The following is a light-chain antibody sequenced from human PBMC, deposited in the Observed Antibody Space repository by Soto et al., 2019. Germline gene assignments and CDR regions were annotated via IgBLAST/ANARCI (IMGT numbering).Light chain of an antibody. V-gene: IGKV1-12*01. J-gene: IGKJ4*01. Sequence: DIQMTQSPSSVSASVGDRVTITCRASQGVSGGLAWYQQRPGKAPELLIYAVSNLQSGVPSRFSGSGSGTDFTLTISSLQPADFATYYCQQANGFPVTFGGGTRVEMK. CDR3: QQANGFPVT. CDR2: AVS. CDR1: QGVSGG.